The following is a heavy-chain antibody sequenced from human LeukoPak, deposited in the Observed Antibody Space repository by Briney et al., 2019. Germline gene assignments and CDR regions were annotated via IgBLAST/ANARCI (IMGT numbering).Heavy chain of an antibody. CDR3: ARVSSLAVAGFFDY. Sequence: GSLRLSCAASGFTFSGYWMNWVRQAPGKGLEWVANIKQDGSEKDYVDSVKGRFTISRDNAKNSLYLQMNSLRAEDTAVYYCARVSSLAVAGFFDYWGQGILVTVSS. CDR1: GFTFSGYW. J-gene: IGHJ4*02. V-gene: IGHV3-7*01. D-gene: IGHD6-19*01. CDR2: IKQDGSEK.